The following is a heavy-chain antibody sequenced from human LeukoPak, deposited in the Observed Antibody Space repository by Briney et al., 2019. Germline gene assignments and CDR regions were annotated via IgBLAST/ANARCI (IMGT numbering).Heavy chain of an antibody. Sequence: GGSLRLSCAASGFTFSGYIMNWVRRAPGKGLEWVSFIGTSGNTIYYADSVKGRFTVSRDNAKNSLYLQMNSLRAEDTAVYYCARDQWLDYWGRGTLVTVSS. CDR1: GFTFSGYI. J-gene: IGHJ4*02. CDR2: IGTSGNTI. V-gene: IGHV3-48*01. D-gene: IGHD6-19*01. CDR3: ARDQWLDY.